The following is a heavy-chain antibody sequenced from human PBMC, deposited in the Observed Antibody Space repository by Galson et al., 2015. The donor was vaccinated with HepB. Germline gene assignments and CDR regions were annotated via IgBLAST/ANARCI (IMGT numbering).Heavy chain of an antibody. CDR3: ARGDGYITDFYYMGV. J-gene: IGHJ6*03. CDR2: ISVSGTYI. CDR1: GFTFTDYY. Sequence: SLRLSCAASGFTFTDYYMSWIRQTPGKGLEWISYISVSGTYINYADSVKGRFTISRDNAKNSMYLQMNSLRAEDTAVYYCARGDGYITDFYYMGVWGKGTAVTVSS. V-gene: IGHV3-11*06. D-gene: IGHD5-24*01.